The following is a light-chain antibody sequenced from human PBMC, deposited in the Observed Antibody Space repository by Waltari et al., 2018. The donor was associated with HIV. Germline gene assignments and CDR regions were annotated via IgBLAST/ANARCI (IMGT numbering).Light chain of an antibody. V-gene: IGLV1-51*01. J-gene: IGLJ2*01. CDR1: HSNIGTNY. Sequence: QSLLTQPPSVSAAPGQIVTISCAGTHSNIGTNYISRHQHLPGTAPTLITYDNEKRPSGIPDRFSGSKSGTSATLGVSGLQTGDEADYFCGTWDTTLSAVVFGGGTKLTVL. CDR3: GTWDTTLSAVV. CDR2: DNE.